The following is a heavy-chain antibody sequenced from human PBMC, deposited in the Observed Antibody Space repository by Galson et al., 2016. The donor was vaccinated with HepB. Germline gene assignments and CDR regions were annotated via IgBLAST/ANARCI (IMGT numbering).Heavy chain of an antibody. V-gene: IGHV2-5*01. CDR1: GFSLSTSGVG. Sequence: PALVKPTQTLALTCTFSGFSLSTSGVGVGWIRQPPGKALEWLALVHWNDDKRYRPSLESRLTITKDTSRHQVVLTMTNMDPMDTATYHCALVIPVTGRWFDPWGPGTLVTVSS. CDR2: VHWNDDK. CDR3: ALVIPVTGRWFDP. J-gene: IGHJ5*02. D-gene: IGHD2-2*01.